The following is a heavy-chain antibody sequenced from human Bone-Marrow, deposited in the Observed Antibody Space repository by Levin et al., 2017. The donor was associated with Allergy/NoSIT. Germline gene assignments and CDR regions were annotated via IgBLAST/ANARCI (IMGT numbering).Heavy chain of an antibody. CDR2: IYYSGST. Sequence: SQTLSLTCTVSGGSISSGGYYWSWIRQHPGKGLEWIGYIYYSGSTYYNPSLKSRVTISVDTSKNQFSLKLSSVTAADTAVYYCARAYCSSTSCYVPYYYYGMDVWGQGTTVTVSS. CDR3: ARAYCSSTSCYVPYYYYGMDV. CDR1: GGSISSGGYY. D-gene: IGHD2-2*01. V-gene: IGHV4-31*03. J-gene: IGHJ6*02.